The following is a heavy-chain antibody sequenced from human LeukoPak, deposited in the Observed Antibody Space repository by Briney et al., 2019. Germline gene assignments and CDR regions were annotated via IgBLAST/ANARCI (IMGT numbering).Heavy chain of an antibody. Sequence: GASVKVSCKASGYTFSNYGITWVRQAPGRGLEWMGWISGYSGDAHYAQKFEGRVTMTTDTSTTTAYMELRSLTSDDTAIYYCARVPCTSSWCVNWFDPWGQGTLVTVSS. J-gene: IGHJ5*02. CDR1: GYTFSNYG. V-gene: IGHV1-18*01. D-gene: IGHD6-13*01. CDR2: ISGYSGDA. CDR3: ARVPCTSSWCVNWFDP.